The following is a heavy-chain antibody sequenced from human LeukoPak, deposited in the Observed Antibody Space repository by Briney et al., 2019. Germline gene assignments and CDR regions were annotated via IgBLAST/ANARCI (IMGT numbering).Heavy chain of an antibody. D-gene: IGHD5-12*01. CDR3: ARDSGPTGYDLLDY. CDR1: GFTFNSYW. V-gene: IGHV3-7*01. J-gene: IGHJ4*02. CDR2: IKHDGSEK. Sequence: GGSLRLSCADSGFTFNSYWMGWVRQTPGKGLEWVTNIKHDGSEKYYVDSVEGRFTISRDNAKNSLFLQMNSLRAEDTAVYYCARDSGPTGYDLLDYWGQGTLVTVSS.